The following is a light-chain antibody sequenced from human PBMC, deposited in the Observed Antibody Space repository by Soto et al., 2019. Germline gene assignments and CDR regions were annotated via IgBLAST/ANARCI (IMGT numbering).Light chain of an antibody. CDR3: QQYVSTPFT. J-gene: IGKJ3*01. V-gene: IGKV3-20*01. CDR1: QSVTSNS. Sequence: EIVLTQSPGTLSLSPGERATLSCRASQSVTSNSLACYQQKPGQAPRLLIYDASSRATGIPDRLSGSGSGTDFTLTISRLEPEDFAVYYCQQYVSTPFTFGPGTKVDIK. CDR2: DAS.